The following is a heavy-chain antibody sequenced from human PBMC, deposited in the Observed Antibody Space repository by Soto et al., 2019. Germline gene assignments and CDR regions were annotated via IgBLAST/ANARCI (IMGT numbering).Heavy chain of an antibody. V-gene: IGHV3-48*02. D-gene: IGHD3-10*01. J-gene: IGHJ6*02. CDR3: ARAVTWGLDV. CDR2: ISRSSTGI. Sequence: EVQLVESGGGLVQPGGSLRLSCAASGFTFSLYSMGWVRQAPGKGLEWVSYISRSSTGIHYADSVKGRFTISRDDATNSMHLQMNTLRDGDTAVYYCARAVTWGLDVWGQGTTVSISS. CDR1: GFTFSLYS.